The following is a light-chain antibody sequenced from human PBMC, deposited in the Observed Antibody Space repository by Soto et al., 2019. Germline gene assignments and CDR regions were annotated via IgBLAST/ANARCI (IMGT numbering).Light chain of an antibody. CDR1: SSNIGADFD. V-gene: IGLV1-40*01. Sequence: QSVLTQPHSVSGAPGQRVTISCTGISSNIGADFDVHWYQHLPGTAPRLLIYGHSNRPSGVPDRFSGSKSGTSASLAITGLQAEDEADYYCQSYDSGLSGYVFGAGTKLTVL. CDR2: GHS. CDR3: QSYDSGLSGYV. J-gene: IGLJ1*01.